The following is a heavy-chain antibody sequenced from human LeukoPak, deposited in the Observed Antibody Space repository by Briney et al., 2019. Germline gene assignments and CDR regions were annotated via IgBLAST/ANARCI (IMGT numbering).Heavy chain of an antibody. CDR2: LYSGGST. CDR3: ARSPIAVAGQNTFDY. CDR1: GFTVSNNN. D-gene: IGHD6-19*01. Sequence: GGSLRLSCAASGFTVSNNNMNWVRQAPGKGLEWVSVLYSGGSTYYADSVKGRFTISRDNSKNTLYLQMNSLRAEDTAVYYCARSPIAVAGQNTFDYWGQGTLVTVSS. J-gene: IGHJ4*02. V-gene: IGHV3-66*01.